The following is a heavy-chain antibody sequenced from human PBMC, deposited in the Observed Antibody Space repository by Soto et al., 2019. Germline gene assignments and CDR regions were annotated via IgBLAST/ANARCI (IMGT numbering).Heavy chain of an antibody. CDR1: GGSISSGGYS. Sequence: TSETLSLTCAVSGGSISSGGYSWSWIRQPPGKGLEWIGYIYHSGSTYYNPSLKSRVTISVDRSKNQFSLKLSSVTAADTVVYYCARDRVVTSVIDYWGQGTLVTVSS. J-gene: IGHJ4*02. CDR3: ARDRVVTSVIDY. CDR2: IYHSGST. D-gene: IGHD2-15*01. V-gene: IGHV4-30-2*01.